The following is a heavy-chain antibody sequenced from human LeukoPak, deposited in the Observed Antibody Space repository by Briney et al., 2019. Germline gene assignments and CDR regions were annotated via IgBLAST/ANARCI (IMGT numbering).Heavy chain of an antibody. CDR3: ARGPDIVVVVAASQHREPDRYYYGMDV. J-gene: IGHJ6*02. CDR2: IIPILGIA. CDR1: GGTFSSSA. Sequence: SVKVSCKASGGTFSSSAISWVRQAPGQGLEWMGRIIPILGIANYAQKFQGRVTITAGKSTSTAYMELSSLRSEDTAVYYCARGPDIVVVVAASQHREPDRYYYGMDVWGQGTTVTVSS. V-gene: IGHV1-69*04. D-gene: IGHD2-15*01.